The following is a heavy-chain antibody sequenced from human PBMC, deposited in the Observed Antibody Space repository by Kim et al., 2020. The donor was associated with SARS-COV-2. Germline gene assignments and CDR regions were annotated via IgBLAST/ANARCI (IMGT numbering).Heavy chain of an antibody. V-gene: IGHV3-43*02. J-gene: IGHJ6*02. CDR1: GFTFDDYA. CDR2: ISEDGGST. D-gene: IGHD6-19*01. CDR3: EKWGIAVAGTVYYYGMDV. Sequence: GGSLRLSCAASGFTFDDYAMHWVRQGPGKGLEWVSLISEDGGSTYYADSVKGRFTISRDNSKNSLYLQMNSLRTEDTALYYCEKWGIAVAGTVYYYGMDVWGQGTTVTVSS.